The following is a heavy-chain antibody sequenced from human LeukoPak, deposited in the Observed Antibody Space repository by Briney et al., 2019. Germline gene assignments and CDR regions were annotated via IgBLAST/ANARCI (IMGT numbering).Heavy chain of an antibody. J-gene: IGHJ6*04. CDR2: TYYRSKWYN. V-gene: IGHV6-1*01. D-gene: IGHD2-21*02. CDR3: AKLGLTANV. Sequence: SQTLSLTCAISGDSVSSNSAAWNWIRQSPSTGLEWLGRTYYRSKWYNDYAVSVKSRITIYPDTSKNQFSLQLNAVTPEDTAVYYCAKLGLTANVWGKGTTVTVSS. CDR1: GDSVSSNSAA.